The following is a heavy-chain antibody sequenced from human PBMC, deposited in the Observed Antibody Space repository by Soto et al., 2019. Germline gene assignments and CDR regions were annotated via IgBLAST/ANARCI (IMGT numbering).Heavy chain of an antibody. CDR1: GYTFTSYA. CDR2: INAGNGNT. J-gene: IGHJ5*02. D-gene: IGHD5-12*01. CDR3: ARIYIVATIGWFDP. Sequence: QVQLVQSGAEVKKPGASVKVSCKASGYTFTSYAMHWVRQAPGQRLEWMGWINAGNGNTKYSQKFQGRVTITRDTSASTAYMELSSLRSEDTAVYYCARIYIVATIGWFDPWGQGTLVTVSS. V-gene: IGHV1-3*01.